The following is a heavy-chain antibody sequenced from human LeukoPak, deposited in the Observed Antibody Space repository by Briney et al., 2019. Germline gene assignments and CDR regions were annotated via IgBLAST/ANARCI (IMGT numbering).Heavy chain of an antibody. CDR2: IWYDGSNK. CDR3: AKDLSYYYDSSGYNFDY. V-gene: IGHV3-33*06. CDR1: GFTFSSYG. D-gene: IGHD3-22*01. Sequence: PGGSLRLSCAASGFTFSSYGMHWVRQAPGKGLEWVAVIWYDGSNKYYADSVKGRFTISRDNSKNTLYLQMNSLRAEDTAVYYCAKDLSYYYDSSGYNFDYWGQGTLVTVPS. J-gene: IGHJ4*02.